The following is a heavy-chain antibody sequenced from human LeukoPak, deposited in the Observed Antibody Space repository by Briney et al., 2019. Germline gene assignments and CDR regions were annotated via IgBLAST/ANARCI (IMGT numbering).Heavy chain of an antibody. V-gene: IGHV4-59*08. CDR1: GFTFSDYY. Sequence: PGGSLRLSCAASGFTFSDYYMSWIRQPPGKGLEWIGYIYYSGSTNYNPSLKSRVTISVDTSKNQFSLKLSSVTAADTAVYYCARHGRHIAVADTSRAFDYWGQGTLVTVSS. CDR3: ARHGRHIAVADTSRAFDY. D-gene: IGHD6-19*01. CDR2: IYYSGST. J-gene: IGHJ4*02.